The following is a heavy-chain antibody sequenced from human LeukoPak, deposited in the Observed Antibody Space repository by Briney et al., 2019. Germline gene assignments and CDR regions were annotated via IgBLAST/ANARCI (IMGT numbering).Heavy chain of an antibody. Sequence: GGSLRLFCAASEFTFSSYSMNWVRQAPGKGLEWVSSISGSSSYIYYADSVKGRFTISRDNAKNSLYLEMNSLRAEDTAVYYCARRGPVGCSGTSCFAGPVDSWGQGTLVTVSS. J-gene: IGHJ5*02. CDR2: ISGSSSYI. CDR1: EFTFSSYS. CDR3: ARRGPVGCSGTSCFAGPVDS. D-gene: IGHD2-2*01. V-gene: IGHV3-21*01.